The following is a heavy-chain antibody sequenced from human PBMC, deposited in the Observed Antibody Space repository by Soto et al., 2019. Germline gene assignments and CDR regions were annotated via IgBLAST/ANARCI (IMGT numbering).Heavy chain of an antibody. CDR1: GFSLSDYH. V-gene: IGHV3-11*01. D-gene: IGHD3-9*01. Sequence: PGGSLRLSCEASGFSLSDYHMSWIRQAPGKGLEWVSYITAIGNIIYYAASVKGRFTISRDNAKNSLSLQMNSLRADDTAVYFCAREQSDDWYHYAMDVSGQTTTVTVSS. J-gene: IGHJ6*02. CDR2: ITAIGNII. CDR3: AREQSDDWYHYAMDV.